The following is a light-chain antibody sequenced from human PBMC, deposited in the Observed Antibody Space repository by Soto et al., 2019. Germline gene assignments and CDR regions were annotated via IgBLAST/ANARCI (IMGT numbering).Light chain of an antibody. CDR3: SSYTSSSTYV. J-gene: IGLJ1*01. CDR1: SSDVGSYNR. CDR2: DVR. V-gene: IGLV2-18*02. Sequence: QSALTQPPSVSGSPGQSVAISCTGTSSDVGSYNRVSWYQQPPGTAPKLMIYDVRDRPSGVPDRFSGSKSGNTASLTISGIQAEDEADYYCSSYTSSSTYVFGTGTKLTVL.